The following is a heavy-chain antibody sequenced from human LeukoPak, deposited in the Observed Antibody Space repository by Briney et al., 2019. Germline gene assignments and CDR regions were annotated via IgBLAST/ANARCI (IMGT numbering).Heavy chain of an antibody. J-gene: IGHJ4*02. V-gene: IGHV4-59*08. CDR1: GGSISSYY. D-gene: IGHD3-10*01. CDR2: IYYSGST. CDR3: AGLLGFGEENGDY. Sequence: SETLSLTCTVSGGSISSYYWSWIRQPPGKGLEWVGYIYYSGSTNYNPSLKSRVTISVDTCKNQFSLKLSSVTAADTAGYYGAGLLGFGEENGDYWGQGTLVTVSS.